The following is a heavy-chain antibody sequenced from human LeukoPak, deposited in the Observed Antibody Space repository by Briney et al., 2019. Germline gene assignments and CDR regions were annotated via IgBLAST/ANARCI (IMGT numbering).Heavy chain of an antibody. V-gene: IGHV3-33*01. CDR1: GFTFSSHG. Sequence: GGSLRLSCAASGFTFSSHGMHWVRQAPGKGLEWVAVIWYDGSNKYYVDSVKGRFTISRDNSKNTLYLQMNSLRDEDTAVYYCARGAYGSETYHEFDILGQGTMVTVCS. CDR3: ARGAYGSETYHEFDI. D-gene: IGHD3-10*01. CDR2: IWYDGSNK. J-gene: IGHJ3*02.